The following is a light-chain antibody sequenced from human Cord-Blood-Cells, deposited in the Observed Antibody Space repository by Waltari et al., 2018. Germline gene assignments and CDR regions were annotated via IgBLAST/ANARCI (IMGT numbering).Light chain of an antibody. J-gene: IGLJ3*02. Sequence: QSALTRPASVSGSPGQSITISCTGTSSDVGGYNYVSWYQQHPGKAPKLMIYDVSNRPSGVSNRFSVSKSGNTASLTISGLQAEDEADYYCSSYTSSSTWVFGGGTKLTVL. V-gene: IGLV2-14*03. CDR3: SSYTSSSTWV. CDR1: SSDVGGYNY. CDR2: DVS.